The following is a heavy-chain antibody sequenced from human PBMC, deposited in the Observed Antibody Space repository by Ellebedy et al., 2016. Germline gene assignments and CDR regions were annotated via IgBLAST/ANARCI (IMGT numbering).Heavy chain of an antibody. V-gene: IGHV3-23*01. CDR2: IGTNT. Sequence: GGSLRLSXAASGFTFSSYAMSWVRQAPGKGLEWVSSIGTNTDYSDSVKGRFTISRDDSKNTLYLQMNSLRAEDTAVYYCARDKDPPGYSNSDYYGMDVWGQGTTVTVSS. D-gene: IGHD6-6*01. CDR1: GFTFSSYA. J-gene: IGHJ6*02. CDR3: ARDKDPPGYSNSDYYGMDV.